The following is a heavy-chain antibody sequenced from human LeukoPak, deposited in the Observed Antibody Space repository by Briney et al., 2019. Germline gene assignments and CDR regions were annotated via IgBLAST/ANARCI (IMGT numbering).Heavy chain of an antibody. D-gene: IGHD6-6*01. Sequence: ASVKVSCKASGYTFTSYGISWVRQAPGQGLEWTGWISAYNGNTNYAQKLQGRVTMTTDTSTSTAYMELRSLRSDDTAVYYCARVGRIAARSPYYFDYWGQGTLVTVSS. V-gene: IGHV1-18*01. CDR3: ARVGRIAARSPYYFDY. CDR1: GYTFTSYG. CDR2: ISAYNGNT. J-gene: IGHJ4*02.